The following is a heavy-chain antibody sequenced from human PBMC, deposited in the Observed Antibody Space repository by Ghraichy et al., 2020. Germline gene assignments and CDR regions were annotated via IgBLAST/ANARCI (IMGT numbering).Heavy chain of an antibody. CDR2: ISGSGGST. D-gene: IGHD5-24*01. J-gene: IGHJ4*02. CDR3: AKGRDNHDYFDY. Sequence: GGSLRLSCAASGFTFSSYAMSWVRQAPGKGLEWVSAISGSGGSTYYADSVKGQFTISRDNSKNTLYLQMNSLRAEDTAVYYCAKGRDNHDYFDYWGQGTLVTVYS. V-gene: IGHV3-23*01. CDR1: GFTFSSYA.